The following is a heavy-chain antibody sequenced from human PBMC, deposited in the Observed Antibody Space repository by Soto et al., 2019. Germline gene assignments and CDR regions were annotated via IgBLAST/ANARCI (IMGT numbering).Heavy chain of an antibody. CDR2: INHRGNT. J-gene: IGHJ4*02. CDR1: GGSFRDYY. V-gene: IGHV4-34*01. CDR3: AREWLRNVDY. D-gene: IGHD5-12*01. Sequence: QVQLQPWGAGLLKPSETLSLTCAVYGGSFRDYYWTWIRQPPGKGLEWIGEINHRGNTNYNPSLKSLVPMSVDTSKNQFALELKSVIAADTAVYFCAREWLRNVDYWGQGILVTVSS.